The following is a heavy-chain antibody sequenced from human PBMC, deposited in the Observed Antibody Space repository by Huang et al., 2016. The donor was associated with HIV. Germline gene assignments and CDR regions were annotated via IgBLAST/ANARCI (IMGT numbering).Heavy chain of an antibody. D-gene: IGHD3-3*01. V-gene: IGHV4-34*02. Sequence: QMQLQQRGAGLLKPSETLSLTCGVSGGSFTGNYLTWIRQAPGKGLEWIGEVNDSGATNYHPSLKGRVTISLDKSNRELSLNLRSVTAADTAVYYCARQWTILEWLLGLDVWGQGTTVIVSS. CDR3: ARQWTILEWLLGLDV. J-gene: IGHJ6*02. CDR1: GGSFTGNY. CDR2: VNDSGAT.